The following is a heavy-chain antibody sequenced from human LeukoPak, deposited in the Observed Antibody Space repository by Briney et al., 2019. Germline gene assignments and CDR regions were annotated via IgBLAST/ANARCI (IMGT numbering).Heavy chain of an antibody. J-gene: IGHJ4*02. CDR1: GYTFTSYG. D-gene: IGHD6-13*01. V-gene: IGHV1-8*01. CDR3: ARGADSSSSLFDY. Sequence: ASVKVSCKASGYTFTSYGINWVRQATGQGLEWMGWMNPNSGNTGFIQKFQGRVTITRNTSISTAYMELSSLRSEDTAVYYCARGADSSSSLFDYWGQGTLVTVSS. CDR2: MNPNSGNT.